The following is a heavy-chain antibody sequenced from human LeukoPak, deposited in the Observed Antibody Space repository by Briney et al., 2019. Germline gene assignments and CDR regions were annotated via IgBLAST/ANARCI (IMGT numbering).Heavy chain of an antibody. CDR3: ARDSSGWCQLDY. Sequence: SETLSLTCGVYGGSFSIYYCRWIRQPPGKGLEWIGEINHNGSTNYNPSLKSRVTISVDKSKNQFSLKLSSVTAADTAVYYCARDSSGWCQLDYWGQGTLVTVSS. CDR2: INHNGST. CDR1: GGSFSIYY. D-gene: IGHD6-19*01. J-gene: IGHJ4*02. V-gene: IGHV4-34*01.